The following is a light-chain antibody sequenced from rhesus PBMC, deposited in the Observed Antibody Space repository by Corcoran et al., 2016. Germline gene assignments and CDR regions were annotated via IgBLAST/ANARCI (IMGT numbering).Light chain of an antibody. CDR3: LLGYSTPLT. J-gene: IGKJ4*01. CDR1: KGISDY. V-gene: IGKV1-36*02. CDR2: AAF. Sequence: DIQMTQSPSSLSASVGDRVTITCRASKGISDYLSGYQQKQGKAPKRLIYAAFSLDSGVPTRFSGRGSGTAFTLTISSLQPEDFASYYCLLGYSTPLTFGGGTKVELK.